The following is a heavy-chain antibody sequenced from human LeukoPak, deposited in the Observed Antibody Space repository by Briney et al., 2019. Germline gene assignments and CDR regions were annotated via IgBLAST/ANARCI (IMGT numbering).Heavy chain of an antibody. D-gene: IGHD1-26*01. J-gene: IGHJ3*02. CDR1: GFTSSSYS. V-gene: IGHV3-21*01. CDR3: ARGESGSPPDDAFDI. Sequence: GGSLRLSCAASGFTSSSYSMNWVRQAPGKGLEWVSSISSSSSYIYYADSVKGRFTISRDNSKNTLYLQMNSLRAEDTAVYYCARGESGSPPDDAFDIWGQGTMVTVSS. CDR2: ISSSSSYI.